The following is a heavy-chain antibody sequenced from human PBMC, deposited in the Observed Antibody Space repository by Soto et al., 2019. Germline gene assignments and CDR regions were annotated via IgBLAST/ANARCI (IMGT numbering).Heavy chain of an antibody. CDR2: IIPVFGPP. D-gene: IGHD5-12*01. CDR3: AKPGSYIGYDGYYYGMDV. Sequence: QVQLVQSGAEVREPGSSVKVSCKASGDTFRSYAISWVRQAPGQGLEWMGGIIPVFGPPHYAQRFQGRVTITADESRTTAYMEWSSLKSDDTAVYYCAKPGSYIGYDGYYYGMDVWGQGTTVTVSS. CDR1: GDTFRSYA. V-gene: IGHV1-69*01. J-gene: IGHJ6*02.